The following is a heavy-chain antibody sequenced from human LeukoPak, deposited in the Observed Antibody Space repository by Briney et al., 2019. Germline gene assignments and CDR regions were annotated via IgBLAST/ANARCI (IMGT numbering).Heavy chain of an antibody. CDR2: IKSKTDGGTT. Sequence: GGSLRLSCAASGFTFSNAWMSWVRQAPGKGLEWVGRIKSKTDGGTTDYAAPVKGRFTISRDDSKNTLYLQMNSLKTEDTAVYYCRGEFIVVVPAAQNWFDPWGQGTLVTVSS. J-gene: IGHJ5*02. V-gene: IGHV3-15*01. CDR3: RGEFIVVVPAAQNWFDP. D-gene: IGHD2-2*01. CDR1: GFTFSNAW.